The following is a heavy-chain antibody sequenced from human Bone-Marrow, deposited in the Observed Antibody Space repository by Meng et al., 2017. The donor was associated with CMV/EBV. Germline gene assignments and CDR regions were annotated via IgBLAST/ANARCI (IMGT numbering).Heavy chain of an antibody. J-gene: IGHJ4*02. D-gene: IGHD3-10*01. Sequence: AASGFTCSGYAMHWVRQAPGKGLGWVAVISYDGSNEYYADSVKGRFTISRDNSKNTLYLHMNSLRAEDTAVYYCAKVLGSGSFPFDYWGQGTLVTVSS. CDR2: ISYDGSNE. CDR3: AKVLGSGSFPFDY. CDR1: GFTCSGYA. V-gene: IGHV3-30-3*01.